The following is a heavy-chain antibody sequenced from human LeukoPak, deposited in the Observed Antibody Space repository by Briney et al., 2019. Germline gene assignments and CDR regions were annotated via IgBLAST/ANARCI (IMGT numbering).Heavy chain of an antibody. V-gene: IGHV1-2*06. CDR2: INPNSGDT. Sequence: GASVKVSCKASGYTFTGYYMHWVRQAPGQGLEWMGRINPNSGDTNYAQKFQGRVTMTRDTSISTAYMELSRLRSDDTAVYYCARPDYCSSTSCPFDYWGQGTLVTVSS. CDR3: ARPDYCSSTSCPFDY. J-gene: IGHJ4*02. D-gene: IGHD2-2*01. CDR1: GYTFTGYY.